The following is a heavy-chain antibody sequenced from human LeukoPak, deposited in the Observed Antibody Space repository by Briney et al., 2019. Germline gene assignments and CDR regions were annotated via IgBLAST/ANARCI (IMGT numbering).Heavy chain of an antibody. CDR1: GYSFTYYW. J-gene: IGHJ4*02. V-gene: IGHV5-51*01. D-gene: IGHD1-1*01. CDR2: IYPGDSDT. CDR3: ARQDGNSKYYFDY. Sequence: GESLKISCKGSGYSFTYYWIGWVRQMPGKGLEWMGIIYPGDSDTRYRPSFQGQVTISVDRSISTAYLQWSSLKASDTAMYYCARQDGNSKYYFDYWGQGTLVTVSS.